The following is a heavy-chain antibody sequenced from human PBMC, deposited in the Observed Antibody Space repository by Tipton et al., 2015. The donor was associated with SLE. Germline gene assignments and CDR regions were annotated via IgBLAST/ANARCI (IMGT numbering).Heavy chain of an antibody. Sequence: QLVQSGAEVKKPGASVKVSCKASGYTFTSYDIHWVRQATGQGLEWMGWVSPTSGNTGYAQKFQGRVTMTRDSSISTAYMELRSLRSEDTAVYYCARGAGGYHPWGQGTLVTVSS. CDR3: ARGAGGYHP. V-gene: IGHV1-8*01. CDR1: GYTFTSYD. CDR2: VSPTSGNT. D-gene: IGHD5-18*01. J-gene: IGHJ5*02.